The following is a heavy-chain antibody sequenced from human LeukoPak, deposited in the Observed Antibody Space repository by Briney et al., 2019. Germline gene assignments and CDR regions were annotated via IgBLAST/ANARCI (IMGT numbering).Heavy chain of an antibody. D-gene: IGHD3-9*01. Sequence: SETLSLTCTVSGGSNSSSSYYWGWIRQPPGKGLEWIGSIYYSGSTYYNPSLKSRVTISVDTSKNQFSLKLSSVTAADTAVYYCARVYRYYDILTGYYRPHNWFDPWGQGTLVTVSS. CDR1: GGSNSSSSYY. CDR2: IYYSGST. CDR3: ARVYRYYDILTGYYRPHNWFDP. V-gene: IGHV4-39*07. J-gene: IGHJ5*02.